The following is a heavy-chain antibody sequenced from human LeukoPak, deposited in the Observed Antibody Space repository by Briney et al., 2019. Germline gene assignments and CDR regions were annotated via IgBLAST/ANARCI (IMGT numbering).Heavy chain of an antibody. CDR2: IIPIFGTA. Sequence: ASVKVSCKASGGTFSSYAISWVRQGPGQGLEWMGGIIPIFGTANYAQKFQGRVTITADESTSTAYMELSSLRSEDTAVYYCARGKAVADYYYYYGMDVWGKGTTVTVSS. CDR1: GGTFSSYA. J-gene: IGHJ6*04. D-gene: IGHD6-19*01. CDR3: ARGKAVADYYYYYGMDV. V-gene: IGHV1-69*01.